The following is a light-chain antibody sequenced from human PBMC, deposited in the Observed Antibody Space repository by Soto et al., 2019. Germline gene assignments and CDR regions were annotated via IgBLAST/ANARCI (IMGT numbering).Light chain of an antibody. CDR1: SSDVGGYNY. Sequence: QSALTQPRSVSGSPGQSVTISCTGTSSDVGGYNYVSWYQQHPGKAPKLMIYDVNKRPSGVPDRFSGSKSANTASLTISGLQAEYEADYYCCSYAGSYTLVFGTGTKVTVL. V-gene: IGLV2-11*01. J-gene: IGLJ1*01. CDR2: DVN. CDR3: CSYAGSYTLV.